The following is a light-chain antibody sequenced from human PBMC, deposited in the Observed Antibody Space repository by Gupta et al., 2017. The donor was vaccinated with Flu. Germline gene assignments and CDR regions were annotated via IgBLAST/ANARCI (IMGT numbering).Light chain of an antibody. CDR3: QQYGSSTVQFT. Sequence: ATLSCRASQSVNSNSLAWYQQKPGQAPRLLIYDASSRATGIPDRFSGSGYGTEFTLTISRLEPEDFAVYHCQQYGSSTVQFTFGQGTNLEI. V-gene: IGKV3-20*01. J-gene: IGKJ2*01. CDR1: QSVNSNS. CDR2: DAS.